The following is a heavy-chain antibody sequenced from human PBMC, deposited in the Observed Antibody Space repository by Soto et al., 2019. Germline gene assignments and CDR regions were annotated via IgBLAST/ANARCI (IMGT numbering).Heavy chain of an antibody. V-gene: IGHV3-48*02. J-gene: IGHJ5*02. CDR2: ITSSSSTI. Sequence: GGSLRLSCAASGFTFSTYSMNWVCQAPGKGLEWIAYITSSSSTIFYADSVKGRFTISRDNAKNSLYLQMNSLRDEDTSVYYCARDNGIAGSFDPWGQGTLVTVSS. CDR1: GFTFSTYS. CDR3: ARDNGIAGSFDP. D-gene: IGHD6-13*01.